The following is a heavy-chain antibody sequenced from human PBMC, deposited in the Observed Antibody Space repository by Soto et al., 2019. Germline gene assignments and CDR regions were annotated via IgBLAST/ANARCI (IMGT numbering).Heavy chain of an antibody. CDR3: ALGGRDGYNVGWYMDV. CDR2: IIPIFGTA. CDR1: GGTFSSYA. Sequence: ASVKASCKASGGTFSSYAISWVRQAPGQGLEWMGGIIPIFGTANYAQKFQGRVTITADESTSTAYMELSSLRSEDTAVYYCALGGRDGYNVGWYMDVWGKGTTVTVSS. J-gene: IGHJ6*03. D-gene: IGHD5-12*01. V-gene: IGHV1-69*13.